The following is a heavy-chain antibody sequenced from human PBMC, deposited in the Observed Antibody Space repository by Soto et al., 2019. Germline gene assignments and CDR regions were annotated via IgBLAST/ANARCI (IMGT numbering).Heavy chain of an antibody. CDR3: ARLAGPLVAVLYIYPLDGREAMSDVDV. CDR1: GFTFNYYP. CDR2: VSFDGSNK. Sequence: QMQLVESGGGVVQPGGSLRLSCAASGFTFNYYPMHWVRQAPGKGLEWVAVVSFDGSNKYYADSVKGRLTIPKDNSKNSLYLQMNSRRREDTAVYYCARLAGPLVAVLYIYPLDGREAMSDVDVWGQGTTVTVSS. J-gene: IGHJ6*02. V-gene: IGHV3-30-3*01. D-gene: IGHD6-19*01.